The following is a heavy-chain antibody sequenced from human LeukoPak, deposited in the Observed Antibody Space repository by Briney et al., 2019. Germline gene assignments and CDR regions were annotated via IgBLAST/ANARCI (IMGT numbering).Heavy chain of an antibody. CDR3: ARVSPNGGYFESRPVHFDY. D-gene: IGHD2-8*01. CDR2: IYTSGST. Sequence: SETLSLTCTVSGDSISSSPYYWGWIRQPAGKGLEWIGRIYTSGSTNYNPSLKSRVTMSVDTSKNQFSLKLSSVTAADTAVYYCARVSPNGGYFESRPVHFDYWGQGTLVTVSS. J-gene: IGHJ4*02. CDR1: GDSISSSPYY. V-gene: IGHV4-61*02.